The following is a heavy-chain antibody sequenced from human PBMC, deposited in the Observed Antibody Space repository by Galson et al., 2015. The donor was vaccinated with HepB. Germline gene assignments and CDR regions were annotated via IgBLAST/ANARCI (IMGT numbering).Heavy chain of an antibody. J-gene: IGHJ6*02. CDR2: TYYRSKWYI. CDR1: GDSVSSNHAV. V-gene: IGHV6-1*01. CDR3: AYGSDV. Sequence: CAISGDSVSSNHAVWNWIRQSPLRGLEWLGRTYYRSKWYIDYATSVRSRITINPDTSRDQFSLHLSSVTPEDTAVYYCAYGSDVWGQGTTVIVSS.